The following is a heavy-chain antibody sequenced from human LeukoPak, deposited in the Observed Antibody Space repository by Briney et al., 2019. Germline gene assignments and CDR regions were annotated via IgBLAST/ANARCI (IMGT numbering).Heavy chain of an antibody. Sequence: LGESLKISCKGSGYSFTSYWIGGVRRMPGKGLEWMGIIYPGDSDTRYSPSFQGQVTISADKSISTAYLQWSSLKASDTAMYYCARLLGYSYGYNYFDYWGQGTLVTVSS. D-gene: IGHD5-18*01. CDR3: ARLLGYSYGYNYFDY. CDR1: GYSFTSYW. J-gene: IGHJ4*02. CDR2: IYPGDSDT. V-gene: IGHV5-51*01.